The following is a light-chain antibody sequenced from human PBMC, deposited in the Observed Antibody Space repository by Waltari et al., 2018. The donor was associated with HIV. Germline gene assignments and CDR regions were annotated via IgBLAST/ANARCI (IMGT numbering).Light chain of an antibody. V-gene: IGLV1-47*01. Sequence: QSVLTQPPSASGTPGPRVTISCSGSSYNLGSNYVSWYQQPPARAPNLLIDRNNQRPSGVPDRFSCSKSGTSASLAISGLRSDEEADYYCAAWDDSLRGVVFGGGAKLTVL. CDR3: AAWDDSLRGVV. J-gene: IGLJ2*01. CDR2: RNN. CDR1: SYNLGSNY.